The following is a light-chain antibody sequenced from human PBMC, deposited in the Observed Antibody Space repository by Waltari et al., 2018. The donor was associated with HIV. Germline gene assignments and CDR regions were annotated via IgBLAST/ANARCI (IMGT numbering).Light chain of an antibody. CDR2: GSN. Sequence: QSVLTQSPSASGTPGQRVTISCSGSSSNIGSNYVYWYQQLPGTAPKPLIYGSNQRPPGVPDRFSGSKSGASAPLAISGLRSEDEADYYCAAWDDSLSGRVFGGGTKLTVL. J-gene: IGLJ3*02. CDR3: AAWDDSLSGRV. CDR1: SSNIGSNY. V-gene: IGLV1-47*01.